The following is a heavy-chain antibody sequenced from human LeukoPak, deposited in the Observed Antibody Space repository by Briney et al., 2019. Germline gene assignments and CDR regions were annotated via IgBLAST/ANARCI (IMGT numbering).Heavy chain of an antibody. D-gene: IGHD3-16*01. CDR2: ITGGGGVT. V-gene: IGHV3-23*01. Sequence: GGSLRLSCVASGLAFSNYAMSWVRQAPGKGPEWVSSITGGGGVTYYTDSVKGRFTISRDNFKNSLYLQMNSLRAEDTAVYYCANTRGDTNMVMIFDYWGQGTPVTVSS. CDR3: ANTRGDTNMVMIFDY. J-gene: IGHJ4*02. CDR1: GLAFSNYA.